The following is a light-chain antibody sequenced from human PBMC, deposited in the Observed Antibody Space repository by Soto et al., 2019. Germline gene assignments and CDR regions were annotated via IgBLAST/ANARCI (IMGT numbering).Light chain of an antibody. Sequence: DIQMTQSPSSLSASVGDRVTITCRASQGISSYLSWFQHKPGEAPKLLIYTASSLQGGVPLRFSGAGSRTDFSLTISGLQPEDSATYYCQQTYTFPWTFGQGTKVDIK. V-gene: IGKV1-39*01. J-gene: IGKJ1*01. CDR2: TAS. CDR3: QQTYTFPWT. CDR1: QGISSY.